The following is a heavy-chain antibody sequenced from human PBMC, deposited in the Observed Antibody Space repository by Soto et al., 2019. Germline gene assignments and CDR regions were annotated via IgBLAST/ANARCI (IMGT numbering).Heavy chain of an antibody. D-gene: IGHD1-1*01. CDR2: IYHSGDS. Sequence: QVQLQESGPGLVKPSGTLSLTCTVSGASISSSNWWSWVRQAPWKGLEWIARIYHSGDSNYNPSLRSRVTISVVKSKNQFSLNLSPVTAADTAIYYCARLKTTPNDAFDIWGQGTMVTVSS. J-gene: IGHJ3*02. CDR3: ARLKTTPNDAFDI. CDR1: GASISSSNW. V-gene: IGHV4-4*02.